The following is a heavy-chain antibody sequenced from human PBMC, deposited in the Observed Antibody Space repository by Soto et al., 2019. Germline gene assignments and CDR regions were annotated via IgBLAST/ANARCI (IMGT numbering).Heavy chain of an antibody. Sequence: EVQLLESGGGFAQPGGSLRLSCAASGFTFSSYAMHWVRQAPGRGLEWVSTISGSGTNIYYADSVQGRFTISRDNSQNTLFLQMTSPRVDDAATYYCAKDGFGGASDYWGQGTHVTVSS. CDR1: GFTFSSYA. V-gene: IGHV3-23*01. CDR3: AKDGFGGASDY. CDR2: ISGSGTNI. J-gene: IGHJ4*02. D-gene: IGHD3-3*01.